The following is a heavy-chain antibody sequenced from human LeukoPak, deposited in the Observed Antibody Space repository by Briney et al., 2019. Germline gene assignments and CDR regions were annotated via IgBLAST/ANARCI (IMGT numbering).Heavy chain of an antibody. Sequence: ASVKVSCKAPGYTFTGYYMHWVRQAPGQGLEWMGWINPNSGGTNYAQKFQGRVTMTRDTSISTAYMELSRLRSDDTAVYYCARGPDCSGGSCPYYYYYYGMDAWGQGTTVTVSS. CDR2: INPNSGGT. V-gene: IGHV1-2*02. D-gene: IGHD2-15*01. J-gene: IGHJ6*02. CDR3: ARGPDCSGGSCPYYYYYYGMDA. CDR1: GYTFTGYY.